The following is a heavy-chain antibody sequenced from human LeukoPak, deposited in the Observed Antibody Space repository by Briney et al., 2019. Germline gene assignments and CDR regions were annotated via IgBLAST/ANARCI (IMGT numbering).Heavy chain of an antibody. J-gene: IGHJ1*01. CDR1: GYSFTTYW. Sequence: GESLKISCKGSGYSFTTYWIGWVRQMPGKGLEWMGIIYPGDSDTRYSQSFQGQVTISADKSISTAYLQWSSLKASDTAMYYCATPVDTAMVSAEYFQHWGQGTLVTVSS. CDR3: ATPVDTAMVSAEYFQH. V-gene: IGHV5-51*01. D-gene: IGHD5-18*01. CDR2: IYPGDSDT.